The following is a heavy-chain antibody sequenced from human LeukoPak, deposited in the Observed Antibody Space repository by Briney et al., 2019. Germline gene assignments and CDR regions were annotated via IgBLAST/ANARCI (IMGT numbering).Heavy chain of an antibody. Sequence: PGGSLRLSCAASGSTFSSYGMHWVRQAPGKGLEWVAVISYDGSNKYYADSVKGRFTISRDNSKNTLYLQMNSLRAEDTAVYYCAKVRIGDSSGYYYVGDAFDIWGQGTMVTVSS. CDR1: GSTFSSYG. V-gene: IGHV3-30*18. D-gene: IGHD3-22*01. CDR2: ISYDGSNK. CDR3: AKVRIGDSSGYYYVGDAFDI. J-gene: IGHJ3*02.